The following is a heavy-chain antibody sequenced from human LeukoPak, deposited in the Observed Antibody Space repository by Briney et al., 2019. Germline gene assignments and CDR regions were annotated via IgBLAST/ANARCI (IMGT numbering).Heavy chain of an antibody. V-gene: IGHV3-23*01. CDR3: AKDEGDIVVVVAASPFDY. D-gene: IGHD2-15*01. J-gene: IGHJ4*02. CDR2: ISGSGGST. Sequence: PGGSLRLSCAASGFTFSSYAMSWVRQAPGKGLEWVSAISGSGGSTYYADSVKGRFTISRDSSKNTLYLQMNSLRAEDTAVYYCAKDEGDIVVVVAASPFDYWGQGTLVTVSS. CDR1: GFTFSSYA.